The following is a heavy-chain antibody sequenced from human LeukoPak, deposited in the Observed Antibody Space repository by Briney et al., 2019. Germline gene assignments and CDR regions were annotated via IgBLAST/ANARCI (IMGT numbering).Heavy chain of an antibody. J-gene: IGHJ3*02. D-gene: IGHD2-15*01. Sequence: ASVKVSCKASGGTFSSYAISWVRQAPGQGLEWMGWISAYNGNTNYAQKLQGRVTMTTDTSTSTAYMELRSLRSDDTAVYYCARERMGAFDIWGQGTMVTVSS. V-gene: IGHV1-18*01. CDR3: ARERMGAFDI. CDR2: ISAYNGNT. CDR1: GGTFSSYA.